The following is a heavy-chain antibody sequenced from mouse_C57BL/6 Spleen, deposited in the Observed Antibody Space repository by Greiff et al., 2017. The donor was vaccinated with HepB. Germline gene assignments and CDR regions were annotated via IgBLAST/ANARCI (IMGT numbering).Heavy chain of an antibody. J-gene: IGHJ4*01. CDR3: ATLSYYSNYDAMDY. Sequence: VNLVESGPGLVAPSQSLSITCTVSGFSLTSYGVDWVRQSPGKGLEWLGVIWGVGSTNYNSALKSRLSISKDNSKSQVFLKMNSLQTDDTAMYYCATLSYYSNYDAMDYWGQGTSVTVSS. CDR1: GFSLTSYG. V-gene: IGHV2-6*01. CDR2: IWGVGST. D-gene: IGHD2-5*01.